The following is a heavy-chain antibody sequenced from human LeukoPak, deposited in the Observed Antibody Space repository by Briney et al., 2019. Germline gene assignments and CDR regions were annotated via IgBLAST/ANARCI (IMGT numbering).Heavy chain of an antibody. CDR3: ARRWSFDH. V-gene: IGHV3-30*04. CDR1: GFTFNICA. Sequence: GRSLRLSCAASGFTFNICAMHWVRQAPGKGLEWVAVISYDESDKYYADSVKGRFTISRDNSKNTLYLQMNSLRVEDTAVYYCARRWSFDHWGQGTLVTVSS. D-gene: IGHD6-13*01. CDR2: ISYDESDK. J-gene: IGHJ4*02.